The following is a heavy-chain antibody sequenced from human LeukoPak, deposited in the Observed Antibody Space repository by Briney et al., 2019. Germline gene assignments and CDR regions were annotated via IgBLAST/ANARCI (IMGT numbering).Heavy chain of an antibody. CDR2: IWFDGNTK. J-gene: IGHJ4*02. D-gene: IGHD6-13*01. V-gene: IGHV3-33*01. CDR1: GFAFSSYG. CDR3: ARVPHPGSSSTWYSSVFGGTPPDY. Sequence: GGSLRLPCAASGFAFSSYGMHWVRQAPGKGLEWVAVIWFDGNTKYYADSVKGRFTLSRDNSKSTLYLQMSNLRAEDTAVYYCARVPHPGSSSTWYSSVFGGTPPDYWGQGTLVTVSS.